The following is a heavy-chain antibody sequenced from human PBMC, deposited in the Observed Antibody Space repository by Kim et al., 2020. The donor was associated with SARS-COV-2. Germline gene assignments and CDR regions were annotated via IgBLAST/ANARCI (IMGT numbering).Heavy chain of an antibody. D-gene: IGHD6-6*01. Sequence: GGSLRLSCSASGFTFSSYAMHWVRQAPGKGLEYVSAISSNGGSTYYADSVKGRFTISRDNSKNTLYLQMSSLRAEDTAVYYCVKDLGSIAARRYYFDYWGQGTLVTVSS. J-gene: IGHJ4*02. CDR3: VKDLGSIAARRYYFDY. CDR1: GFTFSSYA. V-gene: IGHV3-64D*06. CDR2: ISSNGGST.